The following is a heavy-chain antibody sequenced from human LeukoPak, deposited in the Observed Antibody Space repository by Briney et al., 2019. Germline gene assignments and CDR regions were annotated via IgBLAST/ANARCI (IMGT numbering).Heavy chain of an antibody. J-gene: IGHJ4*02. CDR1: GYTFTGYY. CDR2: ISPNSGGT. D-gene: IGHD3-22*01. V-gene: IGHV1-2*02. CDR3: ARTLSSGEYDYDLSGYDY. Sequence: GAAVKVSCKASGYTFTGYYLHWVRQAPGQGLEWMGWISPNSGGTNHAQKFQGRVTMTRDTSISTAYMELSGLRSDDTAVYYCARTLSSGEYDYDLSGYDYWGQGTLVTVSS.